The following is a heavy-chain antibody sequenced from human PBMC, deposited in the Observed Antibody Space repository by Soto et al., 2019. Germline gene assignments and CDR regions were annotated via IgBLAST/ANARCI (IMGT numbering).Heavy chain of an antibody. CDR1: GFTFSSYG. CDR3: AKDLPDCSGGSCYRDYYYYYGMDV. CDR2: ISYDGSNK. D-gene: IGHD2-15*01. J-gene: IGHJ6*02. V-gene: IGHV3-30*18. Sequence: GGSLRLSCAASGFTFSSYGMHWVRQAPGKGLEWVAVISYDGSNKYYADSVKGRFTISRDNSKNTLYLQMNSLGAEDTAVYYCAKDLPDCSGGSCYRDYYYYYGMDVWGQGTTVTVSS.